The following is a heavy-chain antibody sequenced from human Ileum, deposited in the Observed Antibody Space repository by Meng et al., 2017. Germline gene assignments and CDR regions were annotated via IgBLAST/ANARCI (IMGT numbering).Heavy chain of an antibody. CDR1: VGSVSSS. J-gene: IGHJ4*02. V-gene: IGHV4-59*02. Sequence: QVQLRESGPGLVRRSETLSLTCTVSVGSVSSSWSWIRQPPGKGLEWIGHIYYSGNTNYNPSLKSRVTISVDTSKIQFSLKLSSVTAADTAVYFXARDRRDSSGWFYFDYWAQGTLVTVSS. D-gene: IGHD6-19*01. CDR2: IYYSGNT. CDR3: ARDRRDSSGWFYFDY.